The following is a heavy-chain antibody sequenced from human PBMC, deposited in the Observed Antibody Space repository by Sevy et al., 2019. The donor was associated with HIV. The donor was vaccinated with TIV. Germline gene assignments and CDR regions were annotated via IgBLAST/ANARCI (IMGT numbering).Heavy chain of an antibody. CDR2: IYSDGTT. J-gene: IGHJ3*02. CDR3: ASGRYYDSSGPRVDAFDI. CDR1: GFTVNSNY. V-gene: IGHV3-66*01. Sequence: GGSLRLSCAASGFTVNSNYMTWVRQAPGKGLEGVSVIYSDGTTYHADSVKDRFTISRDNSKNTLYLQMNSLRAEDTAVYYCASGRYYDSSGPRVDAFDIWGQGTMVTVSS. D-gene: IGHD3-22*01.